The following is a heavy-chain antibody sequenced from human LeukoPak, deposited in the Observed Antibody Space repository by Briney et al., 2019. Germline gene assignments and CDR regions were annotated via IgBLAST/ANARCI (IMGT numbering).Heavy chain of an antibody. CDR3: ARDPHYYDSSGYYSWDAFDI. Sequence: SETLSLTCTVSGGSISSSSYYWGWIRQPPGKGLEWIGSIYYSGSTYYNPSLKSRVTISVDTSKNQFSLKLSSVTAADTAVYYCARDPHYYDSSGYYSWDAFDIWGQGTMVTVSS. D-gene: IGHD3-22*01. V-gene: IGHV4-39*07. CDR1: GGSISSSSYY. CDR2: IYYSGST. J-gene: IGHJ3*02.